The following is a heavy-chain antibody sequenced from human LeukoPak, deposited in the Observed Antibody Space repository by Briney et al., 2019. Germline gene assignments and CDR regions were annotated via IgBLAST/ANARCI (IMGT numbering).Heavy chain of an antibody. CDR1: GVTFSNYGISSYG. CDR3: TKVGTTITTFWYFDL. Sequence: GGSLRLSCEASGVTFSNYGISSYGMHWVRQAPGKGLEWVAVISYDGSNKYFAGSVEGRFTISRDNSKNTLYLQMNSLRNEDTAIYYCTKVGTTITTFWYFDLWGRGSLVTVSS. V-gene: IGHV3-30*18. CDR2: ISYDGSNK. J-gene: IGHJ2*01. D-gene: IGHD4-11*01.